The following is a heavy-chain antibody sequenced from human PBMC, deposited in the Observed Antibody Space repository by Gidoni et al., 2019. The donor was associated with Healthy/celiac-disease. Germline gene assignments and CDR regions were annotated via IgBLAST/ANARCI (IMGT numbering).Heavy chain of an antibody. CDR3: AKGGVVVPAAISRRYFDY. CDR1: GFTFSSYA. D-gene: IGHD2-2*01. V-gene: IGHV3-23*01. CDR2: ISGSGGST. Sequence: EVQLLESGGGLVQPGGSLRLSCAASGFTFSSYAMSWVRQAPGKGLEWVSAISGSGGSTYYADSVKGRFTISRDNSKNTLYLQMNSLRAEDTAVYYCAKGGVVVPAAISRRYFDYWGQGTLVTVSS. J-gene: IGHJ4*02.